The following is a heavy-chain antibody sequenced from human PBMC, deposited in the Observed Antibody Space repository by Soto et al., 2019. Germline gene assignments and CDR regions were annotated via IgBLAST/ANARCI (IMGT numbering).Heavy chain of an antibody. CDR3: ARKSGSSSPEDY. CDR1: GFSLTTSGVG. D-gene: IGHD6-6*01. V-gene: IGHV2-5*02. J-gene: IGHJ4*02. CDR2: IYWDDDK. Sequence: QITLKESGPTLVKPTQTLTLTCTFSGFSLTTSGVGVGWIRQPPGKALEWLALIYWDDDKRYSPSLKSRLTITRDASKNQVVLTITNMDPVDTATYYCARKSGSSSPEDYWGQGTLVTVSS.